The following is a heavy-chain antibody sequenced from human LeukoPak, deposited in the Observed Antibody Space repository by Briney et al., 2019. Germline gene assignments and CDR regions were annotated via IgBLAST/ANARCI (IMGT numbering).Heavy chain of an antibody. CDR1: GYTFTSYG. CDR3: ARDGHRMYYYGGSDYHFDY. V-gene: IGHV1-18*01. J-gene: IGHJ4*02. D-gene: IGHD3-22*01. Sequence: GASVKVSCKASGYTFTSYGISWVRQAPGQGLEWMGWISAYDGKTNYTQKLQGRVTMTTDTSTSTAYMELRSLRSDDTALYYCARDGHRMYYYGGSDYHFDYWGQGTLVTVSS. CDR2: ISAYDGKT.